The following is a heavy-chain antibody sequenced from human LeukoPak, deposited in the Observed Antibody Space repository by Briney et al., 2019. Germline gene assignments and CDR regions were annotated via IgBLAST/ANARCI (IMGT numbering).Heavy chain of an antibody. CDR3: ARARERRFHYYYMDV. D-gene: IGHD1-1*01. V-gene: IGHV1-69*05. CDR2: IIPIFGTA. Sequence: ASVKVSCKASGGTFSSYAISWVRQAPGQGLEWMGGIIPIFGTANYAQKFQGRVTITTDESTSTAYMELSSLRSEDTAAYYCARARERRFHYYYMDVWGKGTTVTVSS. CDR1: GGTFSSYA. J-gene: IGHJ6*03.